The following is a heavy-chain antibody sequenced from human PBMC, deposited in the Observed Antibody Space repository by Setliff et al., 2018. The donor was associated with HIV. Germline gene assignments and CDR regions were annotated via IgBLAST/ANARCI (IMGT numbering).Heavy chain of an antibody. CDR3: ARGNYDTSDYYTNFYYYYMDV. D-gene: IGHD3-22*01. J-gene: IGHJ6*03. CDR2: INHSGRA. V-gene: IGHV4-34*01. Sequence: SETLSLTCAVYGESFSGYYWSWIRQPAGKGLEWLGEINHSGRAKYNPSLKSRASISADTSKNQFSLRLTSVTAADTAIYYCARGNYDTSDYYTNFYYYYMDVWGKGTAVTVSS. CDR1: GESFSGYY.